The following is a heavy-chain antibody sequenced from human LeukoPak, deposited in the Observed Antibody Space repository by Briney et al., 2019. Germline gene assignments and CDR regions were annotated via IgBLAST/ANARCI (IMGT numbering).Heavy chain of an antibody. D-gene: IGHD3-22*01. V-gene: IGHV4-4*07. CDR3: ARDRYYDSSGYYYYYYMDV. CDR1: GGSISSYY. CDR2: IYTSGST. Sequence: SETLSLTCTVSGGSISSYYWSWIRQPAGKGLEWIGRIYTSGSTNYNPSLKSRVTMSVDTSKNQFSLKLSSVTAADTAVYYCARDRYYDSSGYYYYYYMDVWGKGTTVTVS. J-gene: IGHJ6*03.